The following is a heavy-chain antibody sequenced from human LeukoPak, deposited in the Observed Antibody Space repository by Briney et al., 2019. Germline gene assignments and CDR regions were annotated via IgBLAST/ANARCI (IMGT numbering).Heavy chain of an antibody. D-gene: IGHD2-8*01. CDR3: ARVPPGVRLAGPTGYY. V-gene: IGHV1-2*02. Sequence: ASVQVSCKAYGYTFTAYYIHWVRPAPGQGLEWLGWINPNSGGTSYAQKFQGRVTMTRDTSISTVYMELSSLTSDDTAVYYCARVPPGVRLAGPTGYYWGQGTLVTVSS. J-gene: IGHJ4*02. CDR2: INPNSGGT. CDR1: GYTFTAYY.